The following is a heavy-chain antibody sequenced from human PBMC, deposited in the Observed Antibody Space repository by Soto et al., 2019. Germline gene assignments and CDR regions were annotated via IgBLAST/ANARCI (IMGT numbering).Heavy chain of an antibody. CDR3: ARGAGRLDY. J-gene: IGHJ4*02. V-gene: IGHV3-7*01. CDR1: GLTFSSYW. CDR2: IKEGGSEK. Sequence: EVQVVESGGGLVQPGGSLRLSCAGSGLTFSSYWMTWVRQAPGKGLGWVANIKEGGSEKYYVDSVKGRFTISRDDAKNSLYLQMNSLRAEDTAVYYCARGAGRLDYWGQGTLVTVSS.